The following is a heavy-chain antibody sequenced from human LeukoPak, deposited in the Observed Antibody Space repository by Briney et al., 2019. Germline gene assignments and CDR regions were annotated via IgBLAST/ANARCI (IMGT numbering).Heavy chain of an antibody. J-gene: IGHJ4*02. Sequence: SETLSLTCTVSSGSISSSSYYWGWIRQPPGNGLEWIGSIYYSGSTYYNPSLKSRVTISVDTSKNQFSLKLSSVTAADTAVYYCARRWCSSTSCYYFDYWGQGTLVTVSS. D-gene: IGHD2-2*01. CDR3: ARRWCSSTSCYYFDY. V-gene: IGHV4-39*01. CDR2: IYYSGST. CDR1: SGSISSSSYY.